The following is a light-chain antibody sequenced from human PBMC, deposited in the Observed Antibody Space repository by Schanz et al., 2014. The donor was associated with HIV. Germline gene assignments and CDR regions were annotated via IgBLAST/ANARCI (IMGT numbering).Light chain of an antibody. CDR2: AAS. V-gene: IGKV3-20*01. CDR1: QTVSSSS. J-gene: IGKJ2*01. Sequence: IVLTQSPGTLSLSPGERATLSCRASQTVSSSSLAWYQQKPGQSPRLLIYAASTRATGIPDRFSGSGSGTDFTLTISRLEPEDFAVYYCQQYGSSPYTFGQGTKLEIK. CDR3: QQYGSSPYT.